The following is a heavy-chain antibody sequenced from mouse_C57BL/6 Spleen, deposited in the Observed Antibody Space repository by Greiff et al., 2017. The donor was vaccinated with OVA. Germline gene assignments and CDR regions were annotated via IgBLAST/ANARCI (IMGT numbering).Heavy chain of an antibody. Sequence: EVQLQQSGPELVKPGASVKMSCKASGYTFTDYNMHWVKQSHGKSLEWIGYINPNNGGTSYNQKFKGQATLTVNKSSSTAYMELRSLTSEDSAVYYCARAIYYDYDGYAMDYWGQGTSVTVSS. CDR2: INPNNGGT. V-gene: IGHV1-22*01. J-gene: IGHJ4*01. CDR3: ARAIYYDYDGYAMDY. D-gene: IGHD2-4*01. CDR1: GYTFTDYN.